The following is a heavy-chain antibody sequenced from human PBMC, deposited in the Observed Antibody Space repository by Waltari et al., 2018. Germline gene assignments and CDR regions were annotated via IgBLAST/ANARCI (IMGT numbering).Heavy chain of an antibody. CDR3: AREGDGYRYLDY. J-gene: IGHJ4*02. Sequence: QVQLVQPGAEVKEPGASVKVSCKASGYTFTGYYVHWVRQAPGQGLEWMGWVNSGSGDNQYEQRFQGRVSMTRDTSTGTVYMELSSLRPDDTAMYYCAREGDGYRYLDYWGQGTLVTVSS. CDR2: VNSGSGDN. D-gene: IGHD5-12*01. V-gene: IGHV1-2*02. CDR1: GYTFTGYY.